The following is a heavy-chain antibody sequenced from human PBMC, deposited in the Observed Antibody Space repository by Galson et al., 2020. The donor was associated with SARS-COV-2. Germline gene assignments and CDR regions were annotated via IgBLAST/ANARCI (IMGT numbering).Heavy chain of an antibody. V-gene: IGHV4-4*07. CDR1: GGSISSYY. CDR2: IHTSGST. CDR3: ARDGAGSPMGY. D-gene: IGHD1-26*01. J-gene: IGHJ4*02. Sequence: SETLSLTCTVSGGSISSYYWSWIRQPAGKELEWIGRIHTSGSTSYNPSLKSRVTMSVDTSKNQFSLKLSSVTAADTPVYYCARDGAGSPMGYWGQGTLVTVSS.